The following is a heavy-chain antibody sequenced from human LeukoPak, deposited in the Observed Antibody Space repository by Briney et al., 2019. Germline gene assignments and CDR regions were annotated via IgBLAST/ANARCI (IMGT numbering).Heavy chain of an antibody. D-gene: IGHD2-15*01. CDR3: AKTRGTRSRWYLLEA. V-gene: IGHV3-23*01. J-gene: IGHJ5*02. CDR1: GFTFSDYA. CDR2: IGGSATTT. Sequence: GGSLRLSCAASGFTFSDYAMTWVRQVPGEGLEWVSGIGGSATTTDYADSVKGRFTISRDNSKTTLYLQMNSLRAEDTATYFCAKTRGTRSRWYLLEAWGQGTLVTVSS.